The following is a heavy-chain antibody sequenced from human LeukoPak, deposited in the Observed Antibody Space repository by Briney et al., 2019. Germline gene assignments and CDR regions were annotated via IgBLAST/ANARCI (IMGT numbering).Heavy chain of an antibody. J-gene: IGHJ3*02. Sequence: PSETLSLTCTVSGGSISSYYWSWIRQPPGKGLEWIGYIYYSGSTNYNPSLKSRVTISVDTSKNQFSLKLSSVTAADTAVYYCARDEGVGATFADTSDAFDIWGQGTMVTVSS. CDR3: ARDEGVGATFADTSDAFDI. D-gene: IGHD1-26*01. V-gene: IGHV4-59*01. CDR1: GGSISSYY. CDR2: IYYSGST.